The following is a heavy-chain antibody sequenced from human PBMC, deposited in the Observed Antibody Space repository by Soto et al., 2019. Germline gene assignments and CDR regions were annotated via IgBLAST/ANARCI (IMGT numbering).Heavy chain of an antibody. J-gene: IGHJ6*02. CDR2: VSGSGGST. D-gene: IGHD2-2*01. Sequence: PGGSLRLSCAASGFTFTTYAMNWVRQAPGKGLEWVSTVSGSGGSTYHADSVKGWFTVSRDNSKNTLYLQMNSLRTEDTAVYYCAKQTPNAGSTVWGQGTTVTSP. CDR3: AKQTPNAGSTV. CDR1: GFTFTTYA. V-gene: IGHV3-23*01.